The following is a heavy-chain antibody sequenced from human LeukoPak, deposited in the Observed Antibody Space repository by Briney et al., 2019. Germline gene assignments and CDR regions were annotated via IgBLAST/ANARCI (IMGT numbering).Heavy chain of an antibody. CDR1: GGSFSGYY. CDR3: ARGAGRYCSSTSCHSDYYMDV. CDR2: INHSGST. J-gene: IGHJ6*03. Sequence: PSETLSLTCAVYGGSFSGYYWSWIRQPPGKGLEWIGEINHSGSTNYNPSLKSRVTISVDTSKNQFSLKLSSVTAADTAAYYCARGAGRYCSSTSCHSDYYMDVWGKGTTVTVSS. D-gene: IGHD2-2*01. V-gene: IGHV4-34*01.